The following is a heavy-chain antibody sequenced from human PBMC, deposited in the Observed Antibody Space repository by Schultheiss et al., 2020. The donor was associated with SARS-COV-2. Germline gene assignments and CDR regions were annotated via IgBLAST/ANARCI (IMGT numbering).Heavy chain of an antibody. D-gene: IGHD3-9*01. V-gene: IGHV3-21*01. CDR3: PRDNVFDSLTGYSTNWFDP. J-gene: IGHJ5*02. CDR1: GFTFSSYA. CDR2: ISSSSSYI. Sequence: GESLKISCAASGFTFSSYAMHWVRQAPGKGLEWVSSISSSSSYIYYADSVKGRFTISRDNSNNTLYLHMNSLRADETTVYYCPRDNVFDSLTGYSTNWFDPCGQGTLVTVSS.